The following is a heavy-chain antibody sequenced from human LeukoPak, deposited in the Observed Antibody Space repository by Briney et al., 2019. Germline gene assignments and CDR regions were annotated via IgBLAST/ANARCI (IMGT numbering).Heavy chain of an antibody. CDR3: ARDVNRGSSWYAFDF. CDR1: GFTFSDYG. CDR2: ISSSSTTI. J-gene: IGHJ4*02. V-gene: IGHV3-48*04. Sequence: GGSLRLSCAASGFTFSDYGMTWVRQAPGKGLEWVSYISSSSTTIYYADSVKGRFTISRDNAKKSLFLQMNSLRAEDTGVYYCARDVNRGSSWYAFDFWGQGTLVTVSS. D-gene: IGHD6-13*01.